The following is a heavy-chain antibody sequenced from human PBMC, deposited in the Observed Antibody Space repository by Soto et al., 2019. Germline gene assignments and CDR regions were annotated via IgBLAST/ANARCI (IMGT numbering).Heavy chain of an antibody. CDR2: TIPIFGTA. Sequence: QVQLVQSGAEVKKPGSSVKVSCKASGGTFSSYAISWVRQAPGQGLEWMGGTIPIFGTANYAQKFQGRVTITADESTGTAYMELSSLRSEDTAVYYCASRAVAGHDLLYYYYYGMDVWGQGTTVTVSS. D-gene: IGHD6-19*01. J-gene: IGHJ6*02. V-gene: IGHV1-69*01. CDR1: GGTFSSYA. CDR3: ASRAVAGHDLLYYYYYGMDV.